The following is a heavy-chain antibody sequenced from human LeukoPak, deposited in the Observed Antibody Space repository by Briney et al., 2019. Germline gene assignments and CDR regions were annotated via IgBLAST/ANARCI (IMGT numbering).Heavy chain of an antibody. Sequence: GGSLRLSCAVSGFTFDGYAMHWVRQAPGKGLEWVSGISWNSGSIDYADSVKGRFTISRDNANNSLYLQMNSLRPEDTALYYCAKGSGRYWTFFDFWGQGTLVSVSS. D-gene: IGHD1-26*01. V-gene: IGHV3-9*01. CDR1: GFTFDGYA. CDR2: ISWNSGSI. J-gene: IGHJ4*02. CDR3: AKGSGRYWTFFDF.